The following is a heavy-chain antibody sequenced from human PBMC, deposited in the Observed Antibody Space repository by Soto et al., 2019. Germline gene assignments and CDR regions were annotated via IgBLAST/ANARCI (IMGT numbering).Heavy chain of an antibody. J-gene: IGHJ4*02. D-gene: IGHD5-12*01. CDR1: GFTFSNYA. CDR3: EKPPSGYSGYGLVY. V-gene: IGHV3-23*01. Sequence: GSLRLSCAASGFTFSNYAMSWVRQAPGKGLEWVSAISGSGGSTYYADSVKGRFTISRDNSKNTLYLQMNSLRAEDTAVYYCEKPPSGYSGYGLVYWGQGTLVNVSS. CDR2: ISGSGGST.